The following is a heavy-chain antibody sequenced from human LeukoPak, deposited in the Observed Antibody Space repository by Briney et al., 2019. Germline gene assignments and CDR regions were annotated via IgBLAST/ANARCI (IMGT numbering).Heavy chain of an antibody. D-gene: IGHD6-13*01. CDR1: GGSISSSSYY. Sequence: SETLSLTCTVSGGSISSSSYYWGWIRQPPGKGLEWIGSIYYSGSTYYNPSLKSRVTISVDTSKNQFSLKLSSVTAADTAVYYCAREAGIDVFGGMDVWGQGTTVTVSS. V-gene: IGHV4-39*07. CDR3: AREAGIDVFGGMDV. J-gene: IGHJ6*02. CDR2: IYYSGST.